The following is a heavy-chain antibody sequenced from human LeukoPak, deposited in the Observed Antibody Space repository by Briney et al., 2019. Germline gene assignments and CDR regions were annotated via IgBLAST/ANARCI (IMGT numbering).Heavy chain of an antibody. CDR3: ARAGGWYWGGGANWFDP. V-gene: IGHV4-61*02. CDR1: GGSISSGSYY. J-gene: IGHJ5*02. D-gene: IGHD6-19*01. Sequence: PSQTLSLTCTVSGGSISSGSYYWSWIRQPAGKGLEWIGRIYTSGSTNYNPSLKSRVTISVDTSKNQFSLKLSSVTAADTAVYYCARAGGWYWGGGANWFDPWGQGTLVTVSS. CDR2: IYTSGST.